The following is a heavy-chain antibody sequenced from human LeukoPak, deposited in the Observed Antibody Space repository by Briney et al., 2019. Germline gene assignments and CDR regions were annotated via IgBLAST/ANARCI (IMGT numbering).Heavy chain of an antibody. V-gene: IGHV1-18*04. D-gene: IGHD2-2*01. Sequence: ASVKVSCKASGYTFTNYGFSWVRQAPGQGLDRMGWISTYSGNTSYAQQLQGRVTMTSDTSTSTVYMELRSMRSDDTGVYYCARGYCRSTSCHEPPLYGMDVWGQGTTVTVS. J-gene: IGHJ6*02. CDR1: GYTFTNYG. CDR3: ARGYCRSTSCHEPPLYGMDV. CDR2: ISTYSGNT.